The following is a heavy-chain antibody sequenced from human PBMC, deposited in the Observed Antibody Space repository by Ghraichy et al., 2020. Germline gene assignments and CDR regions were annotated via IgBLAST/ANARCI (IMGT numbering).Heavy chain of an antibody. Sequence: GGSLRLSCGASGFTFTRFAFSLVLQAPGQELERVAAISGSGGSIWYADSVKGRFSISRDNSKNTVFLQMNSLSAEDTAVYYCAKVLKDHLVTTEFAHWGQGTPVIVSS. D-gene: IGHD2-21*02. CDR1: GFTFTRFA. V-gene: IGHV3-23*01. CDR2: ISGSGGSI. J-gene: IGHJ4*02. CDR3: AKVLKDHLVTTEFAH.